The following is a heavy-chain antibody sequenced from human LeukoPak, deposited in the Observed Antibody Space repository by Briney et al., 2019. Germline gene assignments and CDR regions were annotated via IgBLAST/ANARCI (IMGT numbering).Heavy chain of an antibody. CDR2: ISGSGGST. Sequence: PGGSLRLSCAASGFTFTDYAMNWVRQAPEKGLEWLSAISGSGGSTYYADSIQGRFTISRDNSKNTLYLQMNSLRAEDTAIYYCAKDRYSRGYFDWGQGTLVTVSS. D-gene: IGHD3-22*01. CDR3: AKDRYSRGYFD. V-gene: IGHV3-23*01. CDR1: GFTFTDYA. J-gene: IGHJ4*02.